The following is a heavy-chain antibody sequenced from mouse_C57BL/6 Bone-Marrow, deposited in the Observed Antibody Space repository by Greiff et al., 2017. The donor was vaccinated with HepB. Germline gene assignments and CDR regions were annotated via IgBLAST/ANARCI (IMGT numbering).Heavy chain of an antibody. V-gene: IGHV5-4*01. CDR2: ISDGGSYT. CDR3: ARDRLGRYYYYAMDY. J-gene: IGHJ4*01. D-gene: IGHD4-1*01. CDR1: GFTFSSYA. Sequence: EVHLVESGGGLVKPGGSLKLSCAASGFTFSSYAMSWVRQTPEKRLEWVATISDGGSYTYYPDNVKGRFTISRDNAKNNLYLQMSHLKSEDTAMYYCARDRLGRYYYYAMDYWGQGTSVTVSS.